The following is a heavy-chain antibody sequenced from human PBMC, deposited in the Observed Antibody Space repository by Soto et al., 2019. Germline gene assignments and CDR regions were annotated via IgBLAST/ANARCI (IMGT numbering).Heavy chain of an antibody. J-gene: IGHJ4*02. V-gene: IGHV1-8*01. Sequence: ASVKVSCKASGYTFTNYDIYWVRQATGQGPEWMGWMNPNSGNTGYAQKFQGRVTTTRNTSISTAYMELSSLRSEDTAIYYCAVASIVVVPAVIPKWSQGTLVTVSS. CDR1: GYTFTNYD. D-gene: IGHD2-2*01. CDR2: MNPNSGNT. CDR3: AVASIVVVPAVIPK.